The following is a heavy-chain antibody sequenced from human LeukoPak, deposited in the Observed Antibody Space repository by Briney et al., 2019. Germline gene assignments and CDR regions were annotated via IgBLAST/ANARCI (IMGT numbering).Heavy chain of an antibody. J-gene: IGHJ4*02. Sequence: GGSLRLSCAASGFTFNNNYMSWVRQAPGKGLEWVSVIYSGDITYYADSVKGRFTISRDNSKNTLYLQMNSLRAEDTAVYYCARDSGSSTYYYGSGSYLDWGQGTLVTVSS. CDR2: IYSGDIT. D-gene: IGHD3-10*01. CDR3: ARDSGSSTYYYGSGSYLD. CDR1: GFTFNNNY. V-gene: IGHV3-53*01.